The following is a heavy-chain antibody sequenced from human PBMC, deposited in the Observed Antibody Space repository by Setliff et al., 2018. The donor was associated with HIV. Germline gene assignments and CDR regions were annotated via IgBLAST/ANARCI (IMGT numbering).Heavy chain of an antibody. V-gene: IGHV3-33*06. J-gene: IGHJ6*04. CDR2: VYHDANNK. D-gene: IGHD2-15*01. Sequence: PGGSLRLSCAASGFTLSTYVMHWVRQAPGKGLEWVAVVYHDANNKDYADSVRGRFTISRDNSNNTLFLQMNNVSAEDTAVYYCAKDRYCSGGGCFSGNGFDIWGKGTTVTVSS. CDR3: AKDRYCSGGGCFSGNGFDI. CDR1: GFTLSTYV.